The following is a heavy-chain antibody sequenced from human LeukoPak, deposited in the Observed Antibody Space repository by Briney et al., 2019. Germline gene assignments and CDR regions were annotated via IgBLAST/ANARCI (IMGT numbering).Heavy chain of an antibody. V-gene: IGHV1-18*01. CDR2: ISAYNGNT. J-gene: IGHJ6*02. Sequence: GASVKVSCKASGYTFTSYGISWVRQAPGQGLEWMGWISAYNGNTNYAQKLQGRVTMTTDTSTSTAYMELRRLRSDDTAVYYCARERVAVVVVPAAIRFGYYYYGMDVWGQGTTVTVSS. CDR1: GYTFTSYG. CDR3: ARERVAVVVVPAAIRFGYYYYGMDV. D-gene: IGHD2-2*01.